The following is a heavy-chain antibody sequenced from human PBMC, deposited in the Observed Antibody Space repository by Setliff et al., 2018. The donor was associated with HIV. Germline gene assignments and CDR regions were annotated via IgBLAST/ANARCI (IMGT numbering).Heavy chain of an antibody. Sequence: PGGSLRLSCAASGFTFSSYWMRWVRQVPGKGLVWVSRIDADGSTTNYADSVKGRFTISRDNAKNTLHLQMNSLRAEDTAVYYCTGNFDFWGQGTLVTSPQ. CDR2: IDADGSTT. V-gene: IGHV3-74*01. J-gene: IGHJ4*02. CDR1: GFTFSSYW. CDR3: TGNFDF.